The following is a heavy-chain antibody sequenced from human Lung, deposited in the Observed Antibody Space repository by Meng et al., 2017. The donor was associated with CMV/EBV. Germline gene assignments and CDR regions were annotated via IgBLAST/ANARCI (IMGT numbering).Heavy chain of an antibody. V-gene: IGHV3-23*01. CDR3: VKGTGPAAIYYHGMDV. D-gene: IGHD2-2*01. CDR2: ITGSGSST. CDR1: GFTFDNYA. Sequence: GESLKISCVASGFTFDNYAMSWVRQAPGKGLEWVSGITGSGSSTYYADSVKGRFTISRDNSKNMLYLQVNSLRAEDTAVYYCVKGTGPAAIYYHGMDVWGQGTTVXVSS. J-gene: IGHJ6*02.